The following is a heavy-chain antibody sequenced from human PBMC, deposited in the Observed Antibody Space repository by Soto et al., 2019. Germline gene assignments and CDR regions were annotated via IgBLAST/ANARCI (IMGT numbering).Heavy chain of an antibody. CDR3: ARGDDFWSGYFDY. Sequence: SETLSLTCAVYGGSFSGYYWSWIRQPPGKGLEWIGEINHSGSTNYNPSLKSRVTISVDTSKNQFSLKLSSVTAADTAVYYCARGDDFWSGYFDYWGQGTLVTVS. D-gene: IGHD3-3*01. V-gene: IGHV4-34*01. J-gene: IGHJ4*02. CDR2: INHSGST. CDR1: GGSFSGYY.